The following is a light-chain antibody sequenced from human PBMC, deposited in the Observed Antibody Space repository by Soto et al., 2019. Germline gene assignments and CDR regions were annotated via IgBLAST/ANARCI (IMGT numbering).Light chain of an antibody. CDR1: QSVSIN. J-gene: IGKJ1*01. V-gene: IGKV3-15*01. CDR2: GAS. Sequence: EIVMTQSPANLSVSPGERATLSCRASQSVSINLAWYQQKPGQAPRVLIYGASTRATGIPARFSGSGSGTEFTLTISSLRSEDFAVYYCQQYSNWPQTFGQGTKVEIK. CDR3: QQYSNWPQT.